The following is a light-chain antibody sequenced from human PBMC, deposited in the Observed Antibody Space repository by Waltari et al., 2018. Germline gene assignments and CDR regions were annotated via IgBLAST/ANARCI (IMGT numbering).Light chain of an antibody. Sequence: YELTQTPSMSVSPGQTASITCSGDILAKQYGHWYQQKSGQGPVLIIYKDSERPSGIPERFSGSSYGTNVTLTISDVQSEDEADYYCQSTVSSGTYTGLFGGGTKLNVL. CDR2: KDS. CDR3: QSTVSSGTYTGL. CDR1: ILAKQY. J-gene: IGLJ2*01. V-gene: IGLV3-25*03.